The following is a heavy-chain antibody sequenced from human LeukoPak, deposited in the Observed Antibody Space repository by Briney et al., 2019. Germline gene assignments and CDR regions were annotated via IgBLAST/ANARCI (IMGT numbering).Heavy chain of an antibody. CDR2: ISGSGGST. V-gene: IGHV3-23*01. D-gene: IGHD6-6*01. CDR3: AKDLKLRSYAFDI. Sequence: GSLRLSCAASGFTSSSYAMSRVRQAPGKGLEWVSAISGSGGSTYYADSVKGRFTISRDNSKNTLYLQMNSLRAEDTAVYYCAKDLKLRSYAFDIWGQGTMVTVSS. CDR1: GFTSSSYA. J-gene: IGHJ3*02.